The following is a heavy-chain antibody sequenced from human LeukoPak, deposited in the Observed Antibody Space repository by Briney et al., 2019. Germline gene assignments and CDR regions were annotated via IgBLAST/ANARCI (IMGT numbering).Heavy chain of an antibody. J-gene: IGHJ4*02. D-gene: IGHD2-2*01. CDR1: GYSISSGYY. Sequence: PSETLSLTCTVSGYSISSGYYWGWIRQPPGKGLEWIGTIYHSGSTYYNPSLKSRVTISVDTSKNQFSLKLSSVTAADTAVYYCARLSFTSCFVDHWGQGTLVTVSS. CDR3: ARLSFTSCFVDH. V-gene: IGHV4-38-2*02. CDR2: IYHSGST.